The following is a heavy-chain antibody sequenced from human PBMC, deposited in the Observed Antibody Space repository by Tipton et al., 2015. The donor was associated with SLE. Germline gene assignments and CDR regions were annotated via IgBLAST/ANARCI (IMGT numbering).Heavy chain of an antibody. J-gene: IGHJ6*03. CDR3: ERRLVYDFLSGYPQYYSFYMDV. Sequence: LRLSCTVSGGTISDYFWNWIRQSPGKGLEWIGYVKYNGNTNYKPSLKSRVTISGDTSKNQFYLKRSYVTAADSAVYYCERRLVYDFLSGYPQYYSFYMDVWGQGTPVTVSS. CDR2: VKYNGNT. V-gene: IGHV4-59*12. D-gene: IGHD3-3*01. CDR1: GGTISDYF.